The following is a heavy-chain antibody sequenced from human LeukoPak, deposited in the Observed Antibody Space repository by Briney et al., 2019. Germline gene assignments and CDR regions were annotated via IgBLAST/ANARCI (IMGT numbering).Heavy chain of an antibody. CDR2: INRNGGIR. CDR1: GFTFDEYG. CDR3: ARVDI. V-gene: IGHV3-20*04. J-gene: IGHJ3*02. Sequence: GGSLRLSCAVSGFTFDEYGMSWVRQVPGKGLEWVSGINRNGGIRGHADSVKGRFTISRDNAKNSLYLQMNSLRAEDTAAYYCARVDIWGQGTMVTVSS.